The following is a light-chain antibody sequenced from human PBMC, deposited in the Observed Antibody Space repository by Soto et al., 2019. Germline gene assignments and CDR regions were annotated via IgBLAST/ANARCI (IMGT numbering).Light chain of an antibody. CDR1: SSNIGRRF. CDR2: DDN. J-gene: IGLJ1*01. CDR3: GSWDSSLSAYV. Sequence: QSVLTQPPSASATPGQRVTISCSGSSSNIGRRFVSWYQQLPGTAPKLLIYDDNKRPSGIPDRFSGSKSGTSATLGITGFQTGDEADYYCGSWDSSLSAYVFGTGTKVTVL. V-gene: IGLV1-51*01.